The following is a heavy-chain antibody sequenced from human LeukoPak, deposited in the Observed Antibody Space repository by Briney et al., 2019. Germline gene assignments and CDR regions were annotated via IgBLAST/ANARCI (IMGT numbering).Heavy chain of an antibody. D-gene: IGHD6-19*01. CDR2: ISAYNGNT. Sequence: ASVKVSCKASGYTFTSYGISWVRQAPGQGLEWMGWISAYNGNTNYAQKLQGRVTMTTDTSTSTAYMELRSLRSDDTAVYYCARNNRYSSGWYVGSYFDYWGQGTLVTVSS. CDR1: GYTFTSYG. CDR3: ARNNRYSSGWYVGSYFDY. J-gene: IGHJ4*02. V-gene: IGHV1-18*01.